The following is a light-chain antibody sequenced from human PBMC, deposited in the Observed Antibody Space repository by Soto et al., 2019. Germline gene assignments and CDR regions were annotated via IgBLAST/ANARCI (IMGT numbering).Light chain of an antibody. CDR1: QSVLYSSDNRNY. CDR2: WAS. CDR3: QQYYSTPWT. V-gene: IGKV4-1*01. Sequence: DIVMTQSPDSLAVSLGERATINCKSSQSVLYSSDNRNYLAWYQQKPRQPPKLLIDWASTRKSGVPDRFSGSGSATDFTLTITSLQAEDVAVYYCQQYYSTPWTFGQGTKVDIK. J-gene: IGKJ1*01.